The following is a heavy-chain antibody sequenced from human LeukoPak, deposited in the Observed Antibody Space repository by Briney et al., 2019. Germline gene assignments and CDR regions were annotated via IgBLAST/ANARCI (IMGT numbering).Heavy chain of an antibody. Sequence: SQTLSLTCAISGDSVSSNSVTWNWIRQSPSRGLEWLGRTYYRSTWYNDYAVSVRGRITVNPDTSKNLFSLHLNSVTPEDTAVYYCARRLTQYDCFDPWGQGILVTVSS. CDR1: GDSVSSNSVT. J-gene: IGHJ5*02. D-gene: IGHD2-2*01. V-gene: IGHV6-1*01. CDR3: ARRLTQYDCFDP. CDR2: TYYRSTWYN.